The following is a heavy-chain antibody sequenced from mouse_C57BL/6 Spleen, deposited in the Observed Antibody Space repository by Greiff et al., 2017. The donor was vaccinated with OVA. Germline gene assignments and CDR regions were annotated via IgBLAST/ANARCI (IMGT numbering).Heavy chain of an antibody. CDR2: IDPNSGGT. D-gene: IGHD2-3*01. V-gene: IGHV1-72*01. Sequence: QVQLQQPGAELVKPGASVKLSCKASGYTFTSYWMHWVKQRPGRGLEWIGRIDPNSGGTKYNEKFKSKATLTVDKPSSTAYMQLSSLTSEDSAVYYCARHDDGYQAWFAYWGQGTLVTVSA. J-gene: IGHJ3*01. CDR3: ARHDDGYQAWFAY. CDR1: GYTFTSYW.